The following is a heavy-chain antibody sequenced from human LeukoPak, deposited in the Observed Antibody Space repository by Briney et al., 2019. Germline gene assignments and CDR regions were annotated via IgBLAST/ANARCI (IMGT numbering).Heavy chain of an antibody. V-gene: IGHV3-21*01. CDR2: ISSSSSYI. J-gene: IGHJ6*01. CDR3: ARGSEGYCSGGGCYYGMDV. CDR1: GFTFSSYT. D-gene: IGHD2-15*01. Sequence: GGSLRLSCTASGFTFSSYTMNWVRQAPGKGLELVSYISSSSSYIYYADSVKGRFTISRDNDENSLYLQMNSLRAEDTAVYYCARGSEGYCSGGGCYYGMDVWGQGTTVTVSS.